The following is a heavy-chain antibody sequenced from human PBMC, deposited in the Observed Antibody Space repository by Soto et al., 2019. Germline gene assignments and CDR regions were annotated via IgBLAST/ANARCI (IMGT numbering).Heavy chain of an antibody. CDR3: ARHTPAISISDH. V-gene: IGHV4-59*08. CDR1: GGSISSYY. D-gene: IGHD2-15*01. Sequence: PSETLSLTCTVSGGSISSYYWSWIRQPPGKGLEWIGYIYYSGSTNYNPSLKSRVTISVDTSKNQFSLKLSSVTAADTAVYYCARHTPAISISDHWGQGTPVNVS. CDR2: IYYSGST. J-gene: IGHJ4*02.